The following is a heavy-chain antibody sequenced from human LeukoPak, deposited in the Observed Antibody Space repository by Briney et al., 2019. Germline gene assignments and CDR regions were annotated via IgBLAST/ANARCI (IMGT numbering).Heavy chain of an antibody. J-gene: IGHJ5*02. CDR1: GVSVSSNF. Sequence: PGGSLRLSCAASGVSVSSNFMIWVRQAPGKGLEWVSLIYSGGETSYADSVKGRFSISRDNSKNTLYLQMNSLRVEVTAVYYCTRDPPAVAINTYAWGQGTLVTVSS. CDR3: TRDPPAVAINTYA. D-gene: IGHD6-13*01. CDR2: IYSGGET. V-gene: IGHV3-66*01.